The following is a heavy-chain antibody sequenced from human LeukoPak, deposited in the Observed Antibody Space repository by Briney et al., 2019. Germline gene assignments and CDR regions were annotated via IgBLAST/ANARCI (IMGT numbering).Heavy chain of an antibody. J-gene: IGHJ4*02. V-gene: IGHV4-39*01. CDR1: RGSISSNNYY. CDR2: IYYSGST. CDR3: ASVNRGWFGVGEY. Sequence: SETLSLTCTVSRGSISSNNYYWGWIHQPPGKGLEWIGSIYYSGSTYYNPSLKSRVAISVDTSKNQFSLKVTSVTAADTAVYYCASVNRGWFGVGEYWGQGTLVTVSS. D-gene: IGHD3-10*01.